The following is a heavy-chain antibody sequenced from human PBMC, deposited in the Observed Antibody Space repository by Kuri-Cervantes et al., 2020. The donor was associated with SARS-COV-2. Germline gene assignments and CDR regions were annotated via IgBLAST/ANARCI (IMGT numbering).Heavy chain of an antibody. D-gene: IGHD3-10*01. CDR2: IDPNSGGT. J-gene: IGHJ4*02. V-gene: IGHV1-2*06. CDR3: AREAMVQGVIIWGY. CDR1: GYTFTGYY. Sequence: ASVKVSCKASGYTFTGYYMHWVRQAPGQGLEWMGRIDPNSGGTNYAQKFQGRVTMTRDTSISTAYMELRSLRSDDTAVYYCAREAMVQGVIIWGYWGQGTLVTVSS.